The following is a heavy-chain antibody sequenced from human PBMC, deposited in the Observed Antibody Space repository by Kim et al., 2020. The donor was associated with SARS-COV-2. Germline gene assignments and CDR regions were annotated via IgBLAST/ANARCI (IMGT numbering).Heavy chain of an antibody. CDR3: ARDWAGATLGSAGDY. CDR1: GYTFTSYA. V-gene: IGHV1-3*01. J-gene: IGHJ4*02. D-gene: IGHD1-26*01. CDR2: INAGNGNT. Sequence: ASVKVSCKASGYTFTSYAMHWVRQAPGQRLEWMGWINAGNGNTKYSQKFQGRVTITRDTSASTAYMELSSLRSEDTAVYYCARDWAGATLGSAGDYWGQGTLVTVSS.